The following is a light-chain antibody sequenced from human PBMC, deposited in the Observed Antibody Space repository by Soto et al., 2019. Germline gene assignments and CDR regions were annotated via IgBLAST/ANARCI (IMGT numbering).Light chain of an antibody. Sequence: EIVMTQSPATLSVSPGERDTLSCRASQSVSSNLAWYQQKPGQAPRLLIYSASSRATGIPDRFSGSGSGTDFTLTISRLEPEEFAVYYCQKHGSSPWTFGQGTKVDIK. CDR1: QSVSSN. CDR2: SAS. V-gene: IGKV3-20*01. CDR3: QKHGSSPWT. J-gene: IGKJ1*01.